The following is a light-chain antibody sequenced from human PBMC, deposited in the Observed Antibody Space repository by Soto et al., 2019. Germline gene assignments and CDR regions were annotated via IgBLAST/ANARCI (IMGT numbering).Light chain of an antibody. Sequence: EIVLTQSPGTVSLSPGERATLSCRASQSVTSSYLAWYQQKPGQAPRLLIYVVSSRATGIPDRLSGSGAGTDFTLTIRRLEPEDFAVYYCRQYGDSPFTFGGGTKVEIK. V-gene: IGKV3-20*01. CDR3: RQYGDSPFT. J-gene: IGKJ4*01. CDR2: VVS. CDR1: QSVTSSY.